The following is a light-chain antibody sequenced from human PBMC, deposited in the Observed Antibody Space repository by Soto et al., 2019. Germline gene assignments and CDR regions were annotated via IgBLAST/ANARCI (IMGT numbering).Light chain of an antibody. J-gene: IGLJ3*02. Sequence: QSALTQPASVSGSPGQSITISCTGSSSDVGAYKYVSWFQQHPGEAPKLIIYEVSNRPSGVSDRFSGSKSGNTASLTISGLQAEDDADYHCSSYTTTTAGVFGGGTKVTVL. V-gene: IGLV2-14*01. CDR3: SSYTTTTAGV. CDR1: SSDVGAYKY. CDR2: EVS.